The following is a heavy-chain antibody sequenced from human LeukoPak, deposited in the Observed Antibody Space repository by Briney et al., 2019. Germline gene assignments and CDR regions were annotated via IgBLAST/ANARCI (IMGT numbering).Heavy chain of an antibody. V-gene: IGHV3-53*01. CDR1: GFTVSSNS. CDR3: ARDRLHYGEYEKTFDY. D-gene: IGHD4-17*01. Sequence: PGGSLRLSCTVSGFTVSSNSMSWVRQAPGKGLEWVSFIYSGTIHYSDSVKGRFTISRDNSKNTLYLQMNSLRAEDTAVYYCARDRLHYGEYEKTFDYWGQGTLVTVSS. CDR2: IYSGTI. J-gene: IGHJ4*02.